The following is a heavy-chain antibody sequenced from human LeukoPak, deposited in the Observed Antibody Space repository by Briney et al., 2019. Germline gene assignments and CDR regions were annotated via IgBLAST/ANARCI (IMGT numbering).Heavy chain of an antibody. V-gene: IGHV5-51*01. CDR2: IYPGDPDT. J-gene: IGHJ4*02. D-gene: IGHD6-13*01. CDR3: ARRDSSSKHFDY. Sequence: GESLKISCKGSGYSFTSYWIGWVRQMPGKGLEWMGIIYPGDPDTRYSPSFQGQVTISGDKSISTAYVQWSSLKASDTAMYYCARRDSSSKHFDYWGQGTLVTVSS. CDR1: GYSFTSYW.